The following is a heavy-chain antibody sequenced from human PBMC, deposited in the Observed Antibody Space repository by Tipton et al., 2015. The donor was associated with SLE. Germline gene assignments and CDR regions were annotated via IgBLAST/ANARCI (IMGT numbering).Heavy chain of an antibody. CDR1: GDSFSSGSSS. CDR2: IYNSGIT. CDR3: ARDRRGWYFDL. J-gene: IGHJ2*01. Sequence: TLSLTCTVSGDSFSSGSSSWNWVRQPAGKGLEWIGLIYNSGITNYNPSLQSRVTLSVDTSKNQFSLKLSSVTAADTAVYYCARDRRGWYFDLWGRGTLVTVSS. D-gene: IGHD3-10*01. V-gene: IGHV4-61*02.